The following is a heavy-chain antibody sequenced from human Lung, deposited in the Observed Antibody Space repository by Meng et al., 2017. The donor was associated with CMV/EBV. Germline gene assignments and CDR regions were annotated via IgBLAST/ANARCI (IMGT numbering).Heavy chain of an antibody. CDR3: VKGTGPAAIYYHGMDV. J-gene: IGHJ6*02. V-gene: IGHV3-23*01. D-gene: IGHD2-2*01. CDR1: GFTFDNYA. Sequence: GGSLRLSCVASGFTFDNYAMSWVRQAPGKGLEWVSGITGSGSSTYYADSVKGRFTISRDNSKNMLYLQVNSLRAEDTAVYYCVKGTGPAAIYYHGMDVWGQGTRVTVSS. CDR2: ITGSGSST.